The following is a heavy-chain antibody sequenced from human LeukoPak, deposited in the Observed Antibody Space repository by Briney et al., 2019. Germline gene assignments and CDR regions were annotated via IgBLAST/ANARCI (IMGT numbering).Heavy chain of an antibody. CDR3: ARDPQVYGDFDNWSDP. Sequence: ASVKVSCKASGYTFSSYGISWVRQAPGQGLEWMGWISAYNGNTNYAQKLQGRVTMTTDTSTSTAYMELRSLRSDDTAVYYCARDPQVYGDFDNWSDPWGQGTLSPSPQ. J-gene: IGHJ5*02. D-gene: IGHD4-17*01. V-gene: IGHV1-18*01. CDR1: GYTFSSYG. CDR2: ISAYNGNT.